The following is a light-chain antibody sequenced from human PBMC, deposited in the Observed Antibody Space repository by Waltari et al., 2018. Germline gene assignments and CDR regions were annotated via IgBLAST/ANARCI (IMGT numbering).Light chain of an antibody. Sequence: QSALTQPPSASGSPGQSVTISCTATSGDVGSYVSCYQQHPGRAPKVLIFEVTKRPSVVPHRFSASGSGNTASLTVSGLQAEDEADYYCSTYAGNDKLVFGGGTKLTVL. CDR2: EVT. CDR1: SGDVGSY. J-gene: IGLJ3*02. V-gene: IGLV2-8*01. CDR3: STYAGNDKLV.